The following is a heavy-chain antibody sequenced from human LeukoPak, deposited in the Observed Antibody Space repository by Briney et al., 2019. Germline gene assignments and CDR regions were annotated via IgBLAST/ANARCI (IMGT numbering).Heavy chain of an antibody. J-gene: IGHJ4*02. V-gene: IGHV3-21*01. CDR1: GLTFKTYS. CDR2: ISTSSTYI. D-gene: IGHD2-2*01. Sequence: GGSLRLSCAVSGLTFKTYSMNWVRQAPGKGLEWVSFISTSSTYIDYADSVRGRFTISRDNAKNSLYLQMNSLRVEDTAVYYCATTSTSCLDNWGQGTLVTVSS. CDR3: ATTSTSCLDN.